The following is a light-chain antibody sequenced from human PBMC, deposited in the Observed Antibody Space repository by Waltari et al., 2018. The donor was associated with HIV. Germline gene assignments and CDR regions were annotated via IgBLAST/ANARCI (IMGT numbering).Light chain of an antibody. Sequence: EIVLTQSPDTLSLSPGERATHSCRASQSVSSTYLAWYQQKPGQAPRLLISGASRRATGIPDRFSGSGSGTDFTLTISRLEPEDFAVYYCQQYGNTPRITFGQGTRLEIK. CDR3: QQYGNTPRIT. CDR1: QSVSSTY. CDR2: GAS. J-gene: IGKJ5*01. V-gene: IGKV3-20*01.